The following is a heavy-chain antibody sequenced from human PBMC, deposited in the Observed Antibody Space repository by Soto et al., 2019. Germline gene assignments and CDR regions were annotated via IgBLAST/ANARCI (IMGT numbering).Heavy chain of an antibody. CDR2: INHSGST. Sequence: SETLSLTCAVYGGPFSGYYWSWIRQPPGKGLEWIGEINHSGSTNYNPSLKSRVTISVDTSKNQFSLKLSSVTAADTAVYYCARGASGYYDSSGYYSPYYFDYWGQGTLVTVSS. D-gene: IGHD3-22*01. CDR3: ARGASGYYDSSGYYSPYYFDY. J-gene: IGHJ4*02. V-gene: IGHV4-34*01. CDR1: GGPFSGYY.